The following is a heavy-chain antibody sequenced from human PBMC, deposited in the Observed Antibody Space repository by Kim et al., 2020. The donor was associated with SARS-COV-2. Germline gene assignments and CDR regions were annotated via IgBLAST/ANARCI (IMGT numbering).Heavy chain of an antibody. J-gene: IGHJ4*02. D-gene: IGHD6-13*01. CDR3: ARVGYSSSWYDFDY. V-gene: IGHV3-48*03. Sequence: DSVKGRFTISRDNAKNSLYLQMNSLRAEDTAVYYCARVGYSSSWYDFDYWGQGTLVTVSS.